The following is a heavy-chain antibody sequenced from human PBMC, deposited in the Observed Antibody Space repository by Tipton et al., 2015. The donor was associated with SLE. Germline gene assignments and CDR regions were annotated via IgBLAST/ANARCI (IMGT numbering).Heavy chain of an antibody. D-gene: IGHD2-2*01. Sequence: SLRLSCAASGFTFSSNWMSWVRQAPGKGLEWVAHIQQDGSEEYYVDSVKGRFSVSRDNAKNSLYLQMNSLRVEDTAVYYCARDRYCSTTNCFYDAFDIWGQGTMVTVSS. V-gene: IGHV3-7*01. CDR3: ARDRYCSTTNCFYDAFDI. CDR1: GFTFSSNW. CDR2: IQQDGSEE. J-gene: IGHJ3*02.